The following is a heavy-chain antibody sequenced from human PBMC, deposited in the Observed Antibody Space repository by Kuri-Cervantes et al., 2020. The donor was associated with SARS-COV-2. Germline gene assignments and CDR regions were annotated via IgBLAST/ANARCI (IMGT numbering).Heavy chain of an antibody. CDR2: IRYDGSNK. J-gene: IGHJ6*03. V-gene: IGHV3-30*02. D-gene: IGHD1-26*01. CDR3: AKVVSYRYYYYMDV. Sequence: GGSLRLSCAVSGYSISSGYYWGWIRQPPGKGLEWVAFIRYDGSNKYYADSVKGRFTISRDNSKNTLYLQMNSLRAEDTAVYYCAKVVSYRYYYYMDVWGKGTTVTVSS. CDR1: GYSISSGYY.